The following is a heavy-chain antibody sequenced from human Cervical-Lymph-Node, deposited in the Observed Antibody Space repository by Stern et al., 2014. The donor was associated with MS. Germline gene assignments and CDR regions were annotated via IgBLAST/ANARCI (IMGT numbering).Heavy chain of an antibody. CDR2: IKTKSGGT. CDR3: VRDKEVRGTSNWFDP. Sequence: QVQLVQSGAEVKKPGASVKVSCKASGYTFTDYYIHWVRQAPGQGLEWMGWIKTKSGGTGYAQKFQGRVTMTRDTSISTAYMELSSLRSDDTALYYCVRDKEVRGTSNWFDPWGQGTLVTVSS. D-gene: IGHD3-10*01. J-gene: IGHJ5*02. CDR1: GYTFTDYY. V-gene: IGHV1-2*02.